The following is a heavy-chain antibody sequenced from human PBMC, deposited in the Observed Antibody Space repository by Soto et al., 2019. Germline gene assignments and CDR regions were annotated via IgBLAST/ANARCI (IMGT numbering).Heavy chain of an antibody. CDR2: IIPIFGTA. J-gene: IGHJ6*02. V-gene: IGHV1-69*13. D-gene: IGHD3-3*01. CDR1: GGTFSSYA. CDR3: ARAKPLPLRFLEWYGMDV. Sequence: SVKVSCKASGGTFSSYAISWVRQAPGQGLEWMGGIIPIFGTANYAQKFQGRVTITADESTSTAYMELSSLRSEDTAVYYCARAKPLPLRFLEWYGMDVWGQGTTVTVSS.